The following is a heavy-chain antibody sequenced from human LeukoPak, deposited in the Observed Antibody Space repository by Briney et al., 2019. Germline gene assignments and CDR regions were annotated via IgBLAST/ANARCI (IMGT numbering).Heavy chain of an antibody. CDR1: GYTFTSYY. CDR3: ARWDGSSGYYSDYYYGMDV. J-gene: IGHJ6*02. V-gene: IGHV1-46*01. Sequence: GASVKVSCKASGYTFTSYYMHWVRQAPGQGLEWMGIINPSGGSTSYAQKFQGRVTMTRDTSTSTVYMELSSLRSEDTAVYYCARWDGSSGYYSDYYYGMDVWGQGTTVTVSS. D-gene: IGHD3-22*01. CDR2: INPSGGST.